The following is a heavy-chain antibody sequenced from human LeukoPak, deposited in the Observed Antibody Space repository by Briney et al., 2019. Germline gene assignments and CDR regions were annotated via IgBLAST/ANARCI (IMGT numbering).Heavy chain of an antibody. CDR1: GYTFINYG. J-gene: IGHJ4*02. V-gene: IGHV1-18*01. CDR3: ARSSGLGDYYDSSGYYY. CDR2: ISAYNGNT. Sequence: ASVKVYCKASGYTFINYGISWVRQAPGQGLEWMGWISAYNGNTNYAQKLQGRVTMTTDTSTTTAYMELRSLRSDDTAVYYCARSSGLGDYYDSSGYYYWGQGTLVTVSS. D-gene: IGHD3-22*01.